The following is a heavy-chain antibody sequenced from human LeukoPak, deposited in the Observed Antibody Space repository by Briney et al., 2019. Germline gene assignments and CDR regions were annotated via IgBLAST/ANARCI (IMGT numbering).Heavy chain of an antibody. Sequence: SETLSLTCTVSGGSISSSSYYWGWIRQPPGKGLEWIGYIYYSGSTNYNPSLKSRVTISVDTSKNQFSLKLSSVTAADTAVYYCARIERIHSHLDYWGQGTLVTVSS. V-gene: IGHV4-61*05. CDR3: ARIERIHSHLDY. J-gene: IGHJ4*02. CDR2: IYYSGST. CDR1: GGSISSSSYY. D-gene: IGHD5-18*01.